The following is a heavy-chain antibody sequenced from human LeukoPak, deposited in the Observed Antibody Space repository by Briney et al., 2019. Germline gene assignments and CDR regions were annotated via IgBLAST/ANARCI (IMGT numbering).Heavy chain of an antibody. V-gene: IGHV4-34*01. CDR1: GGSLSGYY. D-gene: IGHD3-10*01. CDR3: ARERPMVRGVIIVPFKY. Sequence: SETLSLTCAVYGGSLSGYYWSWIRQPPGKGLEWIGEINHSGSTNYNPSLKSRITISVDTSKNQFSLKLSSVTAADTAVYYCARERPMVRGVIIVPFKYWGQGTLVTVSS. J-gene: IGHJ4*02. CDR2: INHSGST.